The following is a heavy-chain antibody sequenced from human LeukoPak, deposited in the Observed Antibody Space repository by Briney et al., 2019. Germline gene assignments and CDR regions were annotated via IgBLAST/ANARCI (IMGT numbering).Heavy chain of an antibody. CDR2: IISDSSYI. Sequence: GSLRLSCAASGFSFSTYSMNWVRQAPGKGLEWVSSIISDSSYIYYADSVRGRFTISRDNAKNSLYLQMNSLRAEDTAVYYCASAPAYESSAYYPWFFDYWGQGTLVTVSS. D-gene: IGHD3-22*01. CDR1: GFSFSTYS. CDR3: ASAPAYESSAYYPWFFDY. J-gene: IGHJ4*02. V-gene: IGHV3-21*01.